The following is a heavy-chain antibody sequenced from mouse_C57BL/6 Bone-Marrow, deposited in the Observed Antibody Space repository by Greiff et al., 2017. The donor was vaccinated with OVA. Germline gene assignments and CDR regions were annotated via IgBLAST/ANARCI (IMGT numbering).Heavy chain of an antibody. CDR2: IDPSDSYT. V-gene: IGHV1-50*01. Sequence: VQLQQPGAELVKPGASVKLSCKASGYTFTSYWMQWVKQRPGQGLEWIGEIDPSDSYTNYNHKFKGKATLTVDTSSSTAYMQLSSLTSEDSAVYYCARGGLRYWYFDVWGTGTTVTVSS. J-gene: IGHJ1*03. D-gene: IGHD1-1*01. CDR3: ARGGLRYWYFDV. CDR1: GYTFTSYW.